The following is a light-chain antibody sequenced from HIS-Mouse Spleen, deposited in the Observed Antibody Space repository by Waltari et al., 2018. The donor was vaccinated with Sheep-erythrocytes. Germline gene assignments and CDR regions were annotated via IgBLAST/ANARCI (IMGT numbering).Light chain of an antibody. Sequence: SYELTQPSSVSVSPGQTARITCSGDVLAKKYARWFQQKPGQAPVLVIYKDSARPSGIPERFSGSSSGTTVTLTISGAQVEDEADYYCQAWDSSTAVFGGGTKLTVL. CDR1: VLAKKY. V-gene: IGLV3-27*01. J-gene: IGLJ2*01. CDR2: KDS. CDR3: QAWDSSTAV.